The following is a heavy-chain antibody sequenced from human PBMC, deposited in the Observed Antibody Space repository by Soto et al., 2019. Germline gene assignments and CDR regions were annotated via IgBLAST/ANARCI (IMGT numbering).Heavy chain of an antibody. CDR2: INTGNGNT. CDR1: GYTFTTYA. Sequence: GASVKVSCKASGYTFTTYAIHWVRQAPGQRLELMGWINTGNGNTKYSQKFQGRVTITRDTAARTAYMEMTSLTYEDRAVYYCARMNFDSSGHLDYWGQGTLVTVSS. CDR3: ARMNFDSSGHLDY. J-gene: IGHJ4*02. D-gene: IGHD3-22*01. V-gene: IGHV1-3*04.